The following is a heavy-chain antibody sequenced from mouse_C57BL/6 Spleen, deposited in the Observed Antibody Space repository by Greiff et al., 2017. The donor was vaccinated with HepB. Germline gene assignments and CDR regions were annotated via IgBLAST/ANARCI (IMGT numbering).Heavy chain of an antibody. CDR2: IDPENGDT. CDR3: TFYYYGSSSFAY. J-gene: IGHJ3*01. V-gene: IGHV14-4*01. Sequence: VQLKESGAELVRPGASVKLSCTASGFNIKDDYMHWVKQRPEQGLEWIGWIDPENGDTEYASKFQGKATITAYTSSNTAYLQLSSLTSEDTAVYYCTFYYYGSSSFAYWGQGTLVTVSA. D-gene: IGHD1-1*01. CDR1: GFNIKDDY.